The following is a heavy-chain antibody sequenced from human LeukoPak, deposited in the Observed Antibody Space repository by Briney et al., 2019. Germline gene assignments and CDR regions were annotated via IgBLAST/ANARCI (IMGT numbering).Heavy chain of an antibody. Sequence: GGSLRLSCAASGFTVSSDYMSWVRQAPGKGLEWVSVIYSGGSTYYADSVKGRFTISRDNSKNTLYLQMNSLRAEDTAVYYCATPSPHYDFWSGYSATAFDIWGQGTMVTVSS. CDR1: GFTVSSDY. D-gene: IGHD3-3*01. CDR2: IYSGGST. CDR3: ATPSPHYDFWSGYSATAFDI. V-gene: IGHV3-53*01. J-gene: IGHJ3*02.